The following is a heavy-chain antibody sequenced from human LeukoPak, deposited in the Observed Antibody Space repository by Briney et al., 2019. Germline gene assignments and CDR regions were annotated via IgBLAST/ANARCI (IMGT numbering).Heavy chain of an antibody. D-gene: IGHD3-10*01. J-gene: IGHJ3*02. V-gene: IGHV5-51*01. Sequence: GESLKISCKGFGYSFTSYWIGWVRQMPGKGLEWMGIIYPGDSDTRYSPSFQGQVTTSADKSISTAYLQWSSLKASDTAMYYCAREYYPRAFDIWGQGTMVTVSS. CDR2: IYPGDSDT. CDR3: AREYYPRAFDI. CDR1: GYSFTSYW.